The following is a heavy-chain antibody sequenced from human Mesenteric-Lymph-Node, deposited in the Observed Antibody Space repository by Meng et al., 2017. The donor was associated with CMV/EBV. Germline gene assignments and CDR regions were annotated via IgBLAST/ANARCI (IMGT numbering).Heavy chain of an antibody. Sequence: GGSLRLSCAASGFTVSSNEMSWVRQAPGKGLEWVSSISGGSTYYADSRKGRFTISRDNSKNTLYLQMNSLRAEDTAVYYCARDGTSGYYTIGYFDLWGRGTLVTVSS. CDR1: GFTVSSNE. V-gene: IGHV3-38-3*01. J-gene: IGHJ2*01. D-gene: IGHD3-3*01. CDR2: ISGGST. CDR3: ARDGTSGYYTIGYFDL.